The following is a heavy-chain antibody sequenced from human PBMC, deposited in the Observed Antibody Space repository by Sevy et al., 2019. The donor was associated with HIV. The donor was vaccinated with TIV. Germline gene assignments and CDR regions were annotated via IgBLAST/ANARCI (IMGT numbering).Heavy chain of an antibody. D-gene: IGHD1-26*01. CDR1: GFTFSSYD. Sequence: GGSLRLSCAASGFTFSSYDMSWVRQAPGKGLEWVSAISGSGGSTYYADSVKGRFTISRDNSKNTLYLQMNSLRAEDTAVYYCAKGGYSGSYYLDYWGQGTLVTVSS. CDR3: AKGGYSGSYYLDY. J-gene: IGHJ4*02. CDR2: ISGSGGST. V-gene: IGHV3-23*01.